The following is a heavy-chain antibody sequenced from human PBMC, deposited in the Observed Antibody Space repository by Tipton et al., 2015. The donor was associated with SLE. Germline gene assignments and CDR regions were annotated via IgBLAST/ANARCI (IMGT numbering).Heavy chain of an antibody. CDR2: INHSVST. V-gene: IGHV4-34*01. CDR3: ARGPIVVVPAAIRGGLYYYYGMDV. D-gene: IGHD2-2*02. Sequence: TLSLTCAVYGGSFSGYYWSWIRQPPGKGLEWIGEINHSVSTNYNPSLKSRVTISVDTSKNQFSLKLSSVTAADTAVYYCARGPIVVVPAAIRGGLYYYYGMDVWGQGTTVTVSS. CDR1: GGSFSGYY. J-gene: IGHJ6*02.